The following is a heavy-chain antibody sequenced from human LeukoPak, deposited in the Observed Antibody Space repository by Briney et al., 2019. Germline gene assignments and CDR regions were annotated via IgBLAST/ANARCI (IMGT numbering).Heavy chain of an antibody. Sequence: PSETLSLTCTVSGGSISSGGYYWSWIRQHPGKGLEWIGNINYSGSTYYNPSLKSRVTISVDTSKNQFSLKLSFVTAADTAVYYCALWRGDYVVLDYWGQGTLVTVSS. V-gene: IGHV4-31*03. D-gene: IGHD4-17*01. CDR3: ALWRGDYVVLDY. J-gene: IGHJ4*02. CDR1: GGSISSGGYY. CDR2: INYSGST.